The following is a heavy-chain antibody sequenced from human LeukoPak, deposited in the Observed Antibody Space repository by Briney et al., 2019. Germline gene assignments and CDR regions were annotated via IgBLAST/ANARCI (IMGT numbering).Heavy chain of an antibody. J-gene: IGHJ6*03. Sequence: PSETLSLTCTVSGYSIGSGYYWGWIRQPPGKGLEWIGSIYHSGSTYYNPSLKSRVTISVDTSKNQFSLKLSSVTAADTAVYYCARHKDYYYSYMDVWGKGTTVTISS. V-gene: IGHV4-38-2*02. CDR3: ARHKDYYYSYMDV. CDR2: IYHSGST. CDR1: GYSIGSGYY.